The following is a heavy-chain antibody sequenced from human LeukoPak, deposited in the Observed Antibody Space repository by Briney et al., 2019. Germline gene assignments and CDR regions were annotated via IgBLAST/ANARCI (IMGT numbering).Heavy chain of an antibody. CDR2: VNPNSGGT. CDR1: GYTFTGYY. J-gene: IGHJ3*02. Sequence: ASVKVSCKASGYTFTGYYMHWVRQAPGQGLEWMGWVNPNSGGTNYAQKFQGWVTMTRDTSISTAYMELSRLRSDDTAVYYCARGGITGTTRGPTRLNDAFDIWGQGTMVTVSS. D-gene: IGHD1-20*01. CDR3: ARGGITGTTRGPTRLNDAFDI. V-gene: IGHV1-2*04.